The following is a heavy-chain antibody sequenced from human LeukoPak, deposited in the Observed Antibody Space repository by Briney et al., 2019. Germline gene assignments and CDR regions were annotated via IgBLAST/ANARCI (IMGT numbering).Heavy chain of an antibody. D-gene: IGHD1-26*01. J-gene: IGHJ4*02. V-gene: IGHV1-18*01. Sequence: ASVKVSCKTSGYTFTTYSIPWVRQAPGQGLEWMGWINGANGDTNYAEKFQGRITMTTDSSTSTAYMDLRSLTPDDTGLYYCARLWADTAYWGQGTLVTVSS. CDR2: INGANGDT. CDR1: GYTFTTYS. CDR3: ARLWADTAY.